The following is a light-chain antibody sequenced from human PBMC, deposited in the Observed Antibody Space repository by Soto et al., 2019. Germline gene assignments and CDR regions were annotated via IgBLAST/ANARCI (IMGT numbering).Light chain of an antibody. CDR2: DAS. CDR3: QQYNSYSGT. CDR1: QSISSW. V-gene: IGKV1-5*01. J-gene: IGKJ2*01. Sequence: DIQMTQSPSTLSASVGDRVTITCRASQSISSWLAWYQQKPGKAPRLLIYDASSLESGVPSRFSGSGSGTELTLTISSLQPDDFATYYCQQYNSYSGTFGQGTKLEIK.